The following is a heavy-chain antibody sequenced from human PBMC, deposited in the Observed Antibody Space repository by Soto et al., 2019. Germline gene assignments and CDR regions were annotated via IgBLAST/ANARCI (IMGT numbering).Heavy chain of an antibody. V-gene: IGHV4-59*08. CDR3: ARHHDS. J-gene: IGHJ4*02. CDR2: IYYSGST. CDR1: CASISSYY. Sequence: SETLSLTCTVTCASISSYYWSWIRQPPGKGLEWIGYIYYSGSTNYNPSLKSRVTISVDTSKNQFSLKLSSVTAADTAVYYCARHHDSWGQGTLVTVS.